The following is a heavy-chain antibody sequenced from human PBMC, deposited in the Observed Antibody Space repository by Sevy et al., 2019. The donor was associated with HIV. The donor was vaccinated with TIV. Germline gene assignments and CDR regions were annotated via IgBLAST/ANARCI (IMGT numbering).Heavy chain of an antibody. Sequence: GGSLRLSCTASGFTFGDYAMSWVRQAPGKGLEWVGFIRSKAYGGTTEYAASVKGRFTISRDDSKSIAYLQMNSLKTEDTAVYYCTRVVGATGGYWGQGTLVTVSS. CDR2: IRSKAYGGTT. V-gene: IGHV3-49*04. J-gene: IGHJ4*02. CDR1: GFTFGDYA. CDR3: TRVVGATGGY. D-gene: IGHD1-26*01.